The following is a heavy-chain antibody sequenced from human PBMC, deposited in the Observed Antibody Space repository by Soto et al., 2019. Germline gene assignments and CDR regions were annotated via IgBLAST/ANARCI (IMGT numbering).Heavy chain of an antibody. D-gene: IGHD2-21*02. Sequence: QVQLVQSGAEVKKPGASVKVSCKASGYTFTSYFMHWVRQAPGQGLEWMGMINCGGGRTTYAQKFQGRFTTTRDTSTTTVYMELSSLRSEDTAVYYCARGGAAGDWYFQHWGQGTLTTVSS. CDR3: ARGGAAGDWYFQH. V-gene: IGHV1-46*01. CDR1: GYTFTSYF. CDR2: INCGGGRT. J-gene: IGHJ1*01.